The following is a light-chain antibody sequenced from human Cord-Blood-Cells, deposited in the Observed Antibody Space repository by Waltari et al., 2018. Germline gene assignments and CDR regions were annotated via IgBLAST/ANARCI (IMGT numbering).Light chain of an antibody. Sequence: DIVMTQSPDSLAVSLGERATINCKSSQSVLYSSNNKNYLAWYQQKPGQPPKLLIYWTSTGESGVPDRCSGSGSGTDFTLTISSLQAEDVAVYYCQQYYSTPLTFGGGTKVEIK. CDR2: WTS. CDR1: QSVLYSSNNKNY. CDR3: QQYYSTPLT. J-gene: IGKJ4*01. V-gene: IGKV4-1*01.